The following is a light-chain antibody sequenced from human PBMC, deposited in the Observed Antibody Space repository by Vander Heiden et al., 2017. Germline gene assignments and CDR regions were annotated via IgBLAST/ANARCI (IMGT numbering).Light chain of an antibody. CDR2: QDS. J-gene: IGLJ2*01. CDR1: KLGDKY. Sequence: SYELTQPPSVSVSPGQTASITCSGDKLGDKYACWYQQKPGQSPVLVIYQDSKRPSGIPERFSGSNSGTTATLTISGTQAMDEAYYYCPAWDSSTAVVFGGGTKLTVL. V-gene: IGLV3-1*01. CDR3: PAWDSSTAVV.